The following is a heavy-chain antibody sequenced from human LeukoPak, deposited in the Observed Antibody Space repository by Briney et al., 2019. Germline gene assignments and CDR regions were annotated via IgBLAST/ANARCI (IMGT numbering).Heavy chain of an antibody. J-gene: IGHJ4*02. Sequence: SETLSLTCAVYGGSFSGYYRSWIRQPPGKGLEWIGEINHSGSTNYNPSLKSRVTISVDTSKNQFSLKLSSVTAADTAVYYCASLSSGYFALFDYWGQGTLVTVSS. CDR2: INHSGST. V-gene: IGHV4-34*01. CDR3: ASLSSGYFALFDY. D-gene: IGHD3-22*01. CDR1: GGSFSGYY.